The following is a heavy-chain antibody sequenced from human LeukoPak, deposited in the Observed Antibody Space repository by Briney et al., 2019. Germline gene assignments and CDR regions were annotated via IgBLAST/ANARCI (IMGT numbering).Heavy chain of an antibody. D-gene: IGHD3-10*01. Sequence: PSETLSLTCTVSGGSISSYYWSWIRQPPGKGLEWIGYIYYSGSTNYNPSLKSRVTISVDTSKNQFSLKLSSVTAADTAVYYCARLRRGWFGAYYYYYGMDVWGQGTTVTVSS. J-gene: IGHJ6*02. CDR3: ARLRRGWFGAYYYYYGMDV. CDR2: IYYSGST. V-gene: IGHV4-59*01. CDR1: GGSISSYY.